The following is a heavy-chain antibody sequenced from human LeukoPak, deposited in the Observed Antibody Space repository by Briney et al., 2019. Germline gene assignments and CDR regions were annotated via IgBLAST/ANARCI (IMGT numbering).Heavy chain of an antibody. D-gene: IGHD2-2*01. V-gene: IGHV3-7*01. CDR1: GFTFSSYW. J-gene: IGHJ6*02. Sequence: PGGSLRLSCAASGFTFSSYWMSWVRQAPGKGLEWVANIKQDGSEKYYVDSVKGRFTISRDNAKNSLYLQMSSLRADDTAVYYCAREGSSTSPDDYGMDVWGQGTTVTVSS. CDR2: IKQDGSEK. CDR3: AREGSSTSPDDYGMDV.